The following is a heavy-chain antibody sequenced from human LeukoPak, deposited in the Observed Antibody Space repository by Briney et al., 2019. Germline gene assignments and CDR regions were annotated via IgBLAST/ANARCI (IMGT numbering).Heavy chain of an antibody. Sequence: SETLSLTCTVSGGSTSSSSYYWGWIRQPPGKGLEWIGSIYYSGSTYYNPSLKSRVTISVDTSKNQFSLKLSSVTAADTAVYYCARHSRGYQLLLNWFDPWGQGTLVTVSS. D-gene: IGHD2-2*01. CDR3: ARHSRGYQLLLNWFDP. CDR1: GGSTSSSSYY. V-gene: IGHV4-39*01. J-gene: IGHJ5*02. CDR2: IYYSGST.